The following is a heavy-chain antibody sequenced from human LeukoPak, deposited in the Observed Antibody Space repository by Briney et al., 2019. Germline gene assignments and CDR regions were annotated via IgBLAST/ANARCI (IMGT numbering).Heavy chain of an antibody. Sequence: PGGSLRLSCAASGFTFSDYGMHWVRQAPGKGLEWVAVISYDGSNKYYADSVKGRFTISRDNSKNTLYLQMNSLRAEDTAVYYCAREGADHDAFDIRGQGTMVTVSS. CDR1: GFTFSDYG. CDR2: ISYDGSNK. D-gene: IGHD1-26*01. J-gene: IGHJ3*02. CDR3: AREGADHDAFDI. V-gene: IGHV3-30*03.